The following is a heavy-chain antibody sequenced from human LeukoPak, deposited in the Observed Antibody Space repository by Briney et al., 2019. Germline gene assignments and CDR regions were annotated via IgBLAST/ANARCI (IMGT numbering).Heavy chain of an antibody. CDR1: GGTFSSYA. V-gene: IGHV1-69*05. J-gene: IGHJ2*01. CDR3: ARVASGYSYGLNWYFDL. Sequence: SVKVSCKASGGTFSSYAISWVRQAPGQGLEWMGGIIPIFGTANYAQKFQGRVTITTDESTSTAYMELSSLRSEDRAVYYCARVASGYSYGLNWYFDLWGRGTLVPVSS. D-gene: IGHD5-18*01. CDR2: IIPIFGTA.